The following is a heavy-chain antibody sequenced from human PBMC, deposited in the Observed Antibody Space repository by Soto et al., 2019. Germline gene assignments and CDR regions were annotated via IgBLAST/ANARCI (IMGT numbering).Heavy chain of an antibody. CDR3: WAFNYFDS. CDR2: IYYNGGS. V-gene: IGHV4-59*01. D-gene: IGHD3-10*01. CDR1: GGSMSPYY. J-gene: IGHJ4*02. Sequence: SETLSLTCTVSGGSMSPYYWSWIRQPPGKGLDWIGYIYYNGGSTYNPSLKSRVTISVDSLRPEDAAVYYCARDPKTSGGQHWAFNYFDSWGQGTLVTVSS.